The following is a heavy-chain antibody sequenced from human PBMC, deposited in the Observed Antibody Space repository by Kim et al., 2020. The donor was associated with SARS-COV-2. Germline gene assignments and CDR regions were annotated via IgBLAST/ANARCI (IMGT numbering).Heavy chain of an antibody. CDR3: ARHRRKFDP. Sequence: SYTNYSPSFQGHVTISADKSISTAYLQWRSLKASDTAMYYCARHRRKFDPWGQGTLVTVSS. V-gene: IGHV5-10-1*01. CDR2: SYT. J-gene: IGHJ5*02.